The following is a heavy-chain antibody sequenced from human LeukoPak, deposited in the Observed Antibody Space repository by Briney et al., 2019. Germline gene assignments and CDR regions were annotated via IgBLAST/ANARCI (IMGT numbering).Heavy chain of an antibody. CDR1: GYTFISYG. J-gene: IGHJ5*02. V-gene: IGHV1-18*01. D-gene: IGHD6-13*01. Sequence: ASVKVSCKAPGYTFISYGISWVRQAPGQGLEWMGWISAYNGNTNYAQKLQGRVTMTTDTSTSTAYMELRSLRSDDTAVYYCARPIVAAGSNWFDPWGQGTLVTVSS. CDR3: ARPIVAAGSNWFDP. CDR2: ISAYNGNT.